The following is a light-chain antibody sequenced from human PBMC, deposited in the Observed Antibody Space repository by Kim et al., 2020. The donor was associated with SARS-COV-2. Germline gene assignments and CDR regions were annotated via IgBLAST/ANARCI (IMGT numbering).Light chain of an antibody. CDR2: DAS. Sequence: SLSPGERSTPSWRASQSVSSYLAWYQQKPGQAPRLLIYDASSRATGIPARFSGSGSGTDFTLTISSLEPEDFAVYYCQQRSNWLNFGGGTKVDIK. J-gene: IGKJ4*01. V-gene: IGKV3-11*01. CDR1: QSVSSY. CDR3: QQRSNWLN.